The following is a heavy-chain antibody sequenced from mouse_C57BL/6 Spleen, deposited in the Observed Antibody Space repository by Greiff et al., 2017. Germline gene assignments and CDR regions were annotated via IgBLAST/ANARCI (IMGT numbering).Heavy chain of an antibody. CDR1: GYTFTDYE. D-gene: IGHD1-1*01. CDR2: IDPETGGT. V-gene: IGHV1-15*01. J-gene: IGHJ2*01. CDR3: TPITTVVEGDY. Sequence: QVQLQQSGAELVRPGASVTLSCKASGYTFTDYEMHWVKQTPVHGLEWIGAIDPETGGTASNQKFKGKAILTADKSSSTAYMELRSLTSEDSAVYYCTPITTVVEGDYWGQGTTLTVSS.